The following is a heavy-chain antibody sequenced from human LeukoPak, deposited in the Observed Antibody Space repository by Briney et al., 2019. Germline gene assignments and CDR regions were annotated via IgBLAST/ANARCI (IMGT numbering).Heavy chain of an antibody. CDR2: IHWNDNK. J-gene: IGHJ6*03. V-gene: IGHV2-5*01. D-gene: IGHD3-10*02. CDR3: AHQIYVRGPDQYYIDV. Sequence: SGPTLVNPTQPLTLTCSFFGFSLRTGGVVVAWIRQPPGKALECLAVIHWNDNKRYRPSLKSRINITKDTSKNQVVFTMTNMDPVDTGTYCCAHQIYVRGPDQYYIDVWGKGTTVTVSS. CDR1: GFSLRTGGVV.